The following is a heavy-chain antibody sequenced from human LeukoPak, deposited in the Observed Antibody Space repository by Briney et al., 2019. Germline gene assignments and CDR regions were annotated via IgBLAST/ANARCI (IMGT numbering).Heavy chain of an antibody. Sequence: GSLRLSCAASGFTVSSNYMSWVRQAPGKGLEWVSVIYSGGSTYYADSVKGRFTISRDNSKNTLYLQMNSLRAEDTAVYYCARFRRYFDWFFDYWGQGTLVTASS. CDR3: ARFRRYFDWFFDY. CDR1: GFTVSSNY. CDR2: IYSGGST. D-gene: IGHD3-9*01. J-gene: IGHJ4*02. V-gene: IGHV3-66*01.